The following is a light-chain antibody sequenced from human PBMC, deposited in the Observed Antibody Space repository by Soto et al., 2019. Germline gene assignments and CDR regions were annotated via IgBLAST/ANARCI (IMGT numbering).Light chain of an antibody. CDR1: QTIRRW. CDR2: DAS. V-gene: IGKV1-5*01. CDR3: QHYNSDPWT. Sequence: DIEMTQSPSTLSASVGDRVTITCRASQTIRRWLAWYQQRPGKAPKVLIYDASTLESGVPARFSGSGSETQFNLTISTLQPEDSATYYCQHYNSDPWTFGHGTKVEI. J-gene: IGKJ1*01.